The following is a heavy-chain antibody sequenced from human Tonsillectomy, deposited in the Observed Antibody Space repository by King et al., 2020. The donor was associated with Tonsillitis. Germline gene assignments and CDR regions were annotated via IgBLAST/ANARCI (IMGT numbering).Heavy chain of an antibody. CDR1: GGSISSGDYS. J-gene: IGHJ4*02. CDR3: ARVVGIETLDPYYFDY. CDR2: IFHSGST. V-gene: IGHV4-30-2*01. Sequence: QLQESGSGLVKPSQTLSLTCADSGGSISSGDYSWSWIRQPPGKGLEWIGYIFHSGSTYYNPSLKSRVTISIDRSKNQFSLKLRYVTAADTAVYYCARVVGIETLDPYYFDYWGQGTLVTVSS. D-gene: IGHD1-26*01.